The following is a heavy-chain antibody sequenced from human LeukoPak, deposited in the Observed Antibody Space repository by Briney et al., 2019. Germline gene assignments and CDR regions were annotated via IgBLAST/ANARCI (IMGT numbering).Heavy chain of an antibody. CDR3: TRDEVGITPIDY. D-gene: IGHD1-26*01. J-gene: IGHJ4*02. CDR1: GFTFDDYT. CDR2: VNNDGTGT. V-gene: IGHV3-74*01. Sequence: GGSLRLSCAASGFTFDDYTMHWVRQAPGKGLEWVSRVNNDGTGTAYADSVKGRFTVSRDNAKNMLYLQMNSLRAEDTAVYFCTRDEVGITPIDYWGQGTLVTVSS.